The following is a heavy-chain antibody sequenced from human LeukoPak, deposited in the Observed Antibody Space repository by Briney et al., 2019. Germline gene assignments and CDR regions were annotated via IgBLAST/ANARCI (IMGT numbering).Heavy chain of an antibody. CDR1: GGSFSGYY. Sequence: SSETLSLTCAVYGGSFSGYYWSWIRQPPGKGLEWIGEINHSGSTNYNPSLKSRVTISVDTSKNQFSLKLSSVTAADTAVYYCARGYQTSSSWSRGAFDIWGQGTMVTVSS. CDR3: ARGYQTSSSWSRGAFDI. V-gene: IGHV4-34*01. D-gene: IGHD6-13*01. J-gene: IGHJ3*02. CDR2: INHSGST.